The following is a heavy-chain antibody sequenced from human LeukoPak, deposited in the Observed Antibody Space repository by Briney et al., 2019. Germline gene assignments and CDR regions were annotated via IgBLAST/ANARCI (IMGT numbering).Heavy chain of an antibody. CDR2: ISYDGSNK. Sequence: PGGSLRLSCAASGFTFSSYAMHWVRQAPGKGLEWVAVISYDGSNKYYADSVKGRFTISRDNSKNTLYLQMNSLRAEDTAVYYCARDTPAAAGNFDPNYYYYYMDVWGKGTTVTVSS. CDR3: ARDTPAAAGNFDPNYYYYYMDV. D-gene: IGHD6-19*01. CDR1: GFTFSSYA. J-gene: IGHJ6*03. V-gene: IGHV3-30*04.